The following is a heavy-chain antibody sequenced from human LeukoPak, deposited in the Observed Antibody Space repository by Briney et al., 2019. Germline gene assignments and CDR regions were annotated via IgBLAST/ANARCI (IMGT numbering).Heavy chain of an antibody. CDR2: INPNSGGT. CDR1: GYTFTGYY. D-gene: IGHD5-18*01. J-gene: IGHJ5*02. Sequence: ASVKVSCKASGYTFTGYYMHWVRQAPGQGLEWMGWINPNSGGTNYAQKFQGRVTMTRDTSISTAYMELNRLRSDDTAVYYCARDIVMVTYWFDPWGQGTLSPSPQ. V-gene: IGHV1-2*02. CDR3: ARDIVMVTYWFDP.